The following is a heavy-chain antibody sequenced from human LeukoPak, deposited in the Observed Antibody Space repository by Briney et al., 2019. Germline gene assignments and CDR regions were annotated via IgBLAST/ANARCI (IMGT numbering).Heavy chain of an antibody. CDR2: IFHDGVT. V-gene: IGHV4-59*02. D-gene: IGHD2-15*01. J-gene: IGHJ6*03. Sequence: SETLSLTRAVSGASVGGNHWSWIRQSPEKGLEWIGNIFHDGVTDYNPSFKSRVTMLPDTSKNQFSLRLTSVTAADTAVYYCARVLDSISYYYMDVWGKGTTVTVSS. CDR1: GASVGGNH. CDR3: ARVLDSISYYYMDV.